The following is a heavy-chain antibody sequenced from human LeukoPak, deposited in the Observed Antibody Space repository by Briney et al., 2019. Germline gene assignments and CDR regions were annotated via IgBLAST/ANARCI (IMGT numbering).Heavy chain of an antibody. CDR3: ARYGDDYYYYYCMDV. D-gene: IGHD4-17*01. CDR1: GFTFSSYG. J-gene: IGHJ6*03. CDR2: ISSSGSTI. V-gene: IGHV3-48*03. Sequence: PGESLRLSCTASGFTFSSYGIHWVRQAPGKGLEWVSYISSSGSTIYYADSVKGRFTISRDNAKNSLYLQMNSLRAEDTAVYYCARYGDDYYYYYCMDVWGKGTTVTVSS.